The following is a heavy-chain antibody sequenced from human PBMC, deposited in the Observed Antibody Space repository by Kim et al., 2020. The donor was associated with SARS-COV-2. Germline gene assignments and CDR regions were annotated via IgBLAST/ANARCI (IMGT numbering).Heavy chain of an antibody. V-gene: IGHV4-39*01. CDR2: IYYTGGT. J-gene: IGHJ6*02. CDR1: GGSISRSSYY. Sequence: SETLSLTCTVSGGSISRSSYYWDWIRQPQGKGLEWIGNIYYTGGTYYNPSLKSRVTISVDTSKNQFSLKLSSVTAADTAIYYCARRDYYHYGTDVWGQGTPVTVSS. CDR3: ARRDYYHYGTDV.